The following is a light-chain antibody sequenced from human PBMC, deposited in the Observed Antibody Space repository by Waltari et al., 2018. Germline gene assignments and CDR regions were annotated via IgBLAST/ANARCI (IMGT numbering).Light chain of an antibody. Sequence: QSGLPKPATLSGSPGQSVSVSCSGTSSAAGTYNVVSWYQQYPGKAPKLMVYEVTKRTSGVSDRFSGSKSGNTASLTISGLQSEDEADYYCCSYAGLGIYVFGTGTKVTVL. CDR1: SSAAGTYNV. V-gene: IGLV2-23*02. CDR3: CSYAGLGIYV. CDR2: EVT. J-gene: IGLJ1*01.